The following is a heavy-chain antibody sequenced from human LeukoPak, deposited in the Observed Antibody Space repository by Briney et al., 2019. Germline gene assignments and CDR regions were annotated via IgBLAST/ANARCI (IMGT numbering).Heavy chain of an antibody. V-gene: IGHV3-11*06. Sequence: GGSLRLSCAASGFPFSAYSMNWVRQAPGRGLEWISYIGVSSGNKKYADSVKGRFTISGDNAKNSLYLQMNSLRVEDTAVYYCARDHNYAFDNWGQGTLVTVSS. J-gene: IGHJ4*02. CDR1: GFPFSAYS. CDR3: ARDHNYAFDN. CDR2: IGVSSGNK. D-gene: IGHD1-1*01.